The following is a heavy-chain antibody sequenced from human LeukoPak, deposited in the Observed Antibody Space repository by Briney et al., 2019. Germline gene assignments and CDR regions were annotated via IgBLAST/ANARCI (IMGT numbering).Heavy chain of an antibody. D-gene: IGHD3-10*01. V-gene: IGHV3-30-3*01. J-gene: IGHJ4*02. CDR3: ARVYGVVDY. Sequence: GGSLRLSCAASEFTFSTYAMHWVRQAPGKGLEWVAVISYDSSNKYYADSVKGRFTISRDNSKNTLYLQMNSLRAEDTAVYYCARVYGVVDYWGQGTLVTVSS. CDR2: ISYDSSNK. CDR1: EFTFSTYA.